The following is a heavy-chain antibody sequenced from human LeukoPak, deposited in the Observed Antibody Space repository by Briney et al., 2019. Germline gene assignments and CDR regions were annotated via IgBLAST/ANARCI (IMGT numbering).Heavy chain of an antibody. V-gene: IGHV1-18*04. CDR3: ARGPGIAVAGVFDY. D-gene: IGHD6-19*01. J-gene: IGHJ4*02. CDR2: ISGHNGHT. Sequence: ASVKVSCKASGYTFTIYGINWVGQAPGQGVEWMGWISGHNGHTNYVQKMQGRVTITTDTSTNTAYMELRNLTSDDTAVYYCARGPGIAVAGVFDYWGQGSLVTVSS. CDR1: GYTFTIYG.